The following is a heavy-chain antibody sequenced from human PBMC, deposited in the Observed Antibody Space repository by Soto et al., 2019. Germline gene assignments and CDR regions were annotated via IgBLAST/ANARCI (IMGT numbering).Heavy chain of an antibody. Sequence: GGSLRFSCAISGLSVSSNYLIWVRQAPGKGLEWVSVHYSGGSTYYADSVQGRFTISRDKSNNTLYLQMRRVRAEDTAVYFCARHRHPRGTVGATSPLDPWGQGTQVTVSS. J-gene: IGHJ5*02. CDR1: GLSVSSNY. CDR2: HYSGGST. D-gene: IGHD1-26*01. CDR3: ARHRHPRGTVGATSPLDP. V-gene: IGHV3-53*01.